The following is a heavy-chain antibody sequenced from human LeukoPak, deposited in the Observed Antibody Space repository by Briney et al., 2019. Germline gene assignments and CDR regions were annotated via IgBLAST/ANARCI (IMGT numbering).Heavy chain of an antibody. CDR1: GYTFTSYG. V-gene: IGHV1-18*01. D-gene: IGHD6-19*01. CDR2: INAYNGNT. Sequence: ASVKVSCKASGYTFTSYGISWVRQAPGQELEWMGWINAYNGNTNYAQKLQGRVTMTTDTSTSTAYMELRSLRSDDTAVYYSARDLVPYSSGWYYFDYWGQGTLVTVSS. J-gene: IGHJ4*02. CDR3: ARDLVPYSSGWYYFDY.